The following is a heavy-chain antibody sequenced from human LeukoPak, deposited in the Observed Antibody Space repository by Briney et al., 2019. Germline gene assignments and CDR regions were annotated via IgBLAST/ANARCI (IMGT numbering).Heavy chain of an antibody. Sequence: SETLSLTCAVYGGSFSGYYWSWIRQPPGKGLEWIGEINHSGSTNYNPSLKSRVTMSIGTSKNQFSLNLRSVTAADTAVYCCAKVAKYYYGSETYFFFDHWGQGTPVTVSS. V-gene: IGHV4-34*01. CDR2: INHSGST. CDR1: GGSFSGYY. D-gene: IGHD3-10*01. J-gene: IGHJ4*02. CDR3: AKVAKYYYGSETYFFFDH.